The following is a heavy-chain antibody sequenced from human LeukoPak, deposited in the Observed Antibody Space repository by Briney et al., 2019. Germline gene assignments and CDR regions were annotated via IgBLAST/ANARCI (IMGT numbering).Heavy chain of an antibody. J-gene: IGHJ4*02. CDR1: GFTFSNYG. V-gene: IGHV3-30*02. CDR3: AKGFRVAMAPAYFDY. CDR2: IRYDGSNK. Sequence: RSGGSLRLSCAASGFTFSNYGMHWVRQAPGKGLEWVAFIRYDGSNKYYADSVKGRFTISRDNSKNTLYLQMNSLRAEDTAVYYCAKGFRVAMAPAYFDYWGQGTLVTVSS. D-gene: IGHD5-18*01.